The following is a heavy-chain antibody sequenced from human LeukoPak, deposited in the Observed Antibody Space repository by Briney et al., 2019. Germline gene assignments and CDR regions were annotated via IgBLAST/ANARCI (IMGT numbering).Heavy chain of an antibody. CDR1: GGSFSGYY. J-gene: IGHJ6*02. CDR3: ARGPRPLYYYYYSMDV. CDR2: INHSGST. V-gene: IGHV4-34*01. Sequence: SETLSLTCAVYGGSFSGYYWSWIRQPPGKGLEWIGEINHSGSTNYNPSLKSRVTISVDTSKNQFSLKLSSVTAADTAVYYCARGPRPLYYYYYSMDVWGQGTAVTVSS.